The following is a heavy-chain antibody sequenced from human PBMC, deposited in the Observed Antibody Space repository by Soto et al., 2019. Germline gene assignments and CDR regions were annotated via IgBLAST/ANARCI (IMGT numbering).Heavy chain of an antibody. Sequence: QVHLLESGPGLLKSSETLSLTCIVSGGSMSNYYWSWIRQPPGKGLEWIGYIYYSGNTKYNPSLKSRVTISKDTSKNQFSLKLSSVTAADTAVYYCARVGYRSSWFWYFDLWGRGTLVTVSS. D-gene: IGHD6-13*01. CDR1: GGSMSNYY. CDR2: IYYSGNT. CDR3: ARVGYRSSWFWYFDL. V-gene: IGHV4-59*01. J-gene: IGHJ2*01.